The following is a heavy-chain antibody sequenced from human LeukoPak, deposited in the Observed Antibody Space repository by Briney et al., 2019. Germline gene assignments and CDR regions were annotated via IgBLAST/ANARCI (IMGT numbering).Heavy chain of an antibody. J-gene: IGHJ4*02. V-gene: IGHV3-7*01. CDR2: IKQDGSEK. D-gene: IGHD5-18*01. CDR1: GFTFSSYA. Sequence: GGSLRLSCAASGFTFSSYAMHWVRQAPGKGLEWVANIKQDGSEKYYVDSVKGRFTISRDNAKNSLYLQMNSLRAEDTAVYYCARDGGYSYGYHDYWGQGTLVTVSS. CDR3: ARDGGYSYGYHDY.